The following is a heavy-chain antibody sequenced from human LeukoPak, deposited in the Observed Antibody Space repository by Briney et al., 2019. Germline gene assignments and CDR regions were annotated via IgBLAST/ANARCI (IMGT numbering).Heavy chain of an antibody. CDR3: AKDGGEYYDILTGHYPRLYYMDV. D-gene: IGHD3-9*01. J-gene: IGHJ6*03. CDR1: GFTLRRFG. CDR2: ISGSGGSK. V-gene: IGHV3-23*01. Sequence: PGGTLTLSCAPPGFTLRRFGMGWVREAPGKGVGGVSEISGSGGSKKYADSEKGGYPISRENSKKTLDVQMNSLRAEDRSVYYCAKDGGEYYDILTGHYPRLYYMDVWGKGTTVTISS.